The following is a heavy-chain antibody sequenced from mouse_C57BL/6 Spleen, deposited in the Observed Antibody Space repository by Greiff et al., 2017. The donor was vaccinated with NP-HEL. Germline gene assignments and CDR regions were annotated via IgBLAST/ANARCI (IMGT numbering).Heavy chain of an antibody. CDR2: IDPSDSYT. V-gene: IGHV1-69*01. CDR3: ARDGSSLYYCDD. Sequence: VQLQQSGAELVMPGASVKLSCKASGYTFTSYWMHWVKQRPGQGLEWIGEIDPSDSYTNYNQKFKGKSTLTVDKSSSTAYMQLSSLTSEDSAVYYCARDGSSLYYCDDWGQGTTLTVSS. J-gene: IGHJ2*01. D-gene: IGHD1-1*01. CDR1: GYTFTSYW.